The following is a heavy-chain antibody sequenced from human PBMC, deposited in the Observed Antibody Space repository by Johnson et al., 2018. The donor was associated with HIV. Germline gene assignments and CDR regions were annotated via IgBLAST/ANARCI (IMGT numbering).Heavy chain of an antibody. CDR2: INWDGTYT. V-gene: IGHV3-20*04. CDR3: ARAVRIGVGGTVLGASDI. D-gene: IGHD6-13*01. Sequence: VQLVESGGGLVQPEGSLRLSCVASGFTFDDYGMSWVRQAPGKGLEWVSGINWDGTYTGYVGSVKGRFTISRDNGKNSLYLQMNSLRVEDTALYYCARAVRIGVGGTVLGASDIWGQGTMVTVSS. J-gene: IGHJ3*02. CDR1: GFTFDDYG.